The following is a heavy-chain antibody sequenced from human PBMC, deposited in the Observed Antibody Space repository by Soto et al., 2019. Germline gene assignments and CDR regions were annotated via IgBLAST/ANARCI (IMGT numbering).Heavy chain of an antibody. V-gene: IGHV1-8*01. CDR3: ARGPDWDGSGDP. CDR2: MNPNSGNT. J-gene: IGHJ5*01. CDR1: GYTFTSYD. Sequence: QVQLVQSGAEVKKPGASVKVSCKASGYTFTSYDINWVRQATGQGLEWMGWMNPNSGNTGHAQKFHRRVTMTRNNSISTNDKELSSLRSEDTAVYYCARGPDWDGSGDPWGQGTLVTVFS. D-gene: IGHD3-10*01.